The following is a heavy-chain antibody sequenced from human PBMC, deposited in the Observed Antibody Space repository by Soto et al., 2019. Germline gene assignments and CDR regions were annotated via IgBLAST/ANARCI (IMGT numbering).Heavy chain of an antibody. D-gene: IGHD6-13*01. CDR1: GFTFSSYS. CDR2: ISSSSSYI. V-gene: IGHV3-21*01. CDR3: ARDLGIAAADNWFDP. J-gene: IGHJ5*02. Sequence: KPGGSLRLSCAASGFTFSSYSMNWVRQAPGKGLEWVSSISSSSSYIYYADSVKGRFTISRDNAKNSLYLQMNSLRAEDTAVYYCARDLGIAAADNWFDPWGQGTLVTVSS.